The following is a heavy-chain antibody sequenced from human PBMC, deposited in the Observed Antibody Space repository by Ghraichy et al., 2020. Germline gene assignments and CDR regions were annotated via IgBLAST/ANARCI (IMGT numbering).Heavy chain of an antibody. CDR2: IYYSGST. V-gene: IGHV4-31*03. CDR3: ARDSLRLGFDP. CDR1: GGSISSGGYY. J-gene: IGHJ5*02. Sequence: SETLSLTCTVYGGSISSGGYYWSWIRQHPGKGLEWIGYIYYSGSTYYNPSLKSRVTISVDTSKNQFSLKLSSVTAADTAVYYCARDSLRLGFDPWGQGTLVTVSS.